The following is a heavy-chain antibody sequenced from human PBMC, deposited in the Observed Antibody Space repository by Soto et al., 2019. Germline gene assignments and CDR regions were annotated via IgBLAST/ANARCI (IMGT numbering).Heavy chain of an antibody. CDR2: IYYSGST. CDR3: ARGGRGGMDV. J-gene: IGHJ6*02. CDR1: GGSISSGGYY. Sequence: SETLSLTCTVSGGSISSGGYYWSWIRQHPGKGLEWIGYIYYSGSTYYNPSLKSRVTISVDTSKNQFSLKLSSVTAADTAVYYWARGGRGGMDVWGQGTTVTVSS. V-gene: IGHV4-31*03.